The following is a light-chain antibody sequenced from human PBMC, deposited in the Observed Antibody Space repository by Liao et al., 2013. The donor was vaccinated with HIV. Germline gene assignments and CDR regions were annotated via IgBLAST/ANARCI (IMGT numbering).Light chain of an antibody. CDR3: QVWDSNYDHPYV. Sequence: SYVLTQPPSVSVAPGKTASITCGSNNIGSKSVHWYQQRSGQAPVLVIYYDSERPSEIPERFSGSNSGNTATLSISRVEAGDEADYYCQVWDSNYDHPYVFGTGTKVTVL. CDR2: YDS. J-gene: IGLJ1*01. V-gene: IGLV3-21*01. CDR1: NIGSKS.